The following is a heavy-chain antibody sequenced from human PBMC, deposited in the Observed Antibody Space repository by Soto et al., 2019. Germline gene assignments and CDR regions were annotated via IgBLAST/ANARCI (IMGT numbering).Heavy chain of an antibody. V-gene: IGHV3-48*02. D-gene: IGHD2-2*01. CDR1: GFSFGSYS. Sequence: GGSLRLSCEASGFSFGSYSMNWVRQAPGKGLEWVSFISCRGTTTYYADSVKGRFSVSRDNAKNSLSLEVNSLRDEDTAVYYCARLGYCSSDACKYYFYYYGMDVWDQGTMLAISS. CDR2: ISCRGTTT. J-gene: IGHJ6*02. CDR3: ARLGYCSSDACKYYFYYYGMDV.